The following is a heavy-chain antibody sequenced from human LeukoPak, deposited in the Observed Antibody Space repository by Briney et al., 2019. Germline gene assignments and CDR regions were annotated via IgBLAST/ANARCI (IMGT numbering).Heavy chain of an antibody. CDR1: GFTFSNYA. J-gene: IGHJ4*02. D-gene: IGHD2-15*01. CDR2: ISGSGGTT. CDR3: AKDLEMGYCSGGSCYFFDY. Sequence: GGSLRLSCGASGFTFSNYAMSWVRQAPGKGLEWVSHISGSGGTTYYADSLKGRFTISRDNSRNTLYLQMNSLRAEDTAVYYCAKDLEMGYCSGGSCYFFDYWGQGTLVSVSS. V-gene: IGHV3-23*01.